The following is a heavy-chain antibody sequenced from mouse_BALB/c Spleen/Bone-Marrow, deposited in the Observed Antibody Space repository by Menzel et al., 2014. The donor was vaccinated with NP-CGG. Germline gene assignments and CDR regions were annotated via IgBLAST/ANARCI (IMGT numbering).Heavy chain of an antibody. D-gene: IGHD1-1*01. Sequence: EVQLQQSGPELVKPGASVKISCKASGYTFTDYNMHWVKQSHGKSLEWIGHIYPYNGGTDYNQKFKSKATLTVDNSSSTAYMELRSLTSEDSAVYYCARDYGSNYWGQGTTLTVSS. V-gene: IGHV1S29*02. CDR2: IYPYNGGT. CDR1: GYTFTDYN. J-gene: IGHJ2*01. CDR3: ARDYGSNY.